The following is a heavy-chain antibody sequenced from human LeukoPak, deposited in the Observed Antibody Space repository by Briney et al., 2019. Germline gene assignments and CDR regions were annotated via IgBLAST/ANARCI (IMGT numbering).Heavy chain of an antibody. CDR2: INHSGST. CDR3: ARGRDYGSGSSHGFNWFDP. V-gene: IGHV4-34*01. CDR1: GGSFSGYY. J-gene: IGHJ5*02. D-gene: IGHD3-10*01. Sequence: PSETLSLTCAVYGGSFSGYYWSLIRQPPGKGLEWIGEINHSGSTNYNPSLKSRVTISVDTSKNQFSLKLSSVTAADTAVYYCARGRDYGSGSSHGFNWFDPWGQGTLVTVSS.